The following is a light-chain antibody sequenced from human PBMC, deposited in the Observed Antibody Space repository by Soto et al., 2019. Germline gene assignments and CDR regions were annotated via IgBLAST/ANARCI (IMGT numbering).Light chain of an antibody. CDR2: ATS. CDR3: QQYGSSAGFT. V-gene: IGKV3-20*01. J-gene: IGKJ3*01. CDR1: QSVSNSY. Sequence: EIVLTQSPGTLSLSPGERATLSCRASQSVSNSYLAWYQQKPGQAPRLLIYATSSRATGIPDRFSGSGSGTDFTPTISGLDPEDFAVYYCQQYGSSAGFTFGPGTKVDIK.